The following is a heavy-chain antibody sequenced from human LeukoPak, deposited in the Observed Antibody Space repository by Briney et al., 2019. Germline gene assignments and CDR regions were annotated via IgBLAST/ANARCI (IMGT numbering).Heavy chain of an antibody. Sequence: PSETLSLTCAVSGYSISSVYYWAWIRQSPGRGLEWIGSIYASGRNYYNPAPKSRVTISVDTSKNQFSLELTSVTAADTVVYYCARDSLESGFYDDSGYSAPCDYWGQGTLVTVSS. CDR3: ARDSLESGFYDDSGYSAPCDY. CDR1: GYSISSVYY. V-gene: IGHV4-38-2*02. D-gene: IGHD3-22*01. CDR2: IYASGRN. J-gene: IGHJ4*02.